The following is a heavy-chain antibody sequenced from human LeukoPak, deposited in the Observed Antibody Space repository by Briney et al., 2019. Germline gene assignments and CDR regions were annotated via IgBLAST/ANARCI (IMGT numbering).Heavy chain of an antibody. CDR3: ARGQPYYYDSRGYSVPHD. CDR1: GFTVSSVY. J-gene: IGHJ4*02. D-gene: IGHD3-22*01. Sequence: GGSLRLSCAASGFTVSSVYMSWVRQAPGKGLEWVSLMYSAGTTYYSDSVKGRFIISRDNSKNTLYLQMNSLRAEDTAVYYCARGQPYYYDSRGYSVPHDWGQGTLVTVCS. V-gene: IGHV3-53*01. CDR2: MYSAGTT.